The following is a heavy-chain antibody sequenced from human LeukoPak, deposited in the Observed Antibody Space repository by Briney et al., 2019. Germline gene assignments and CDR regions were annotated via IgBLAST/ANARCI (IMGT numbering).Heavy chain of an antibody. J-gene: IGHJ4*02. CDR3: AGGHYTLEY. V-gene: IGHV4-59*01. CDR1: GGSIRSYY. Sequence: PSETLSLTCTVSGGSIRSYYWSWIRQPPGKGLEWIGLLYPSGSTNYNPSLKSRVTISVDTSRTQFSLKLSSMTAADTAIYYCAGGHYTLEYWGQGTLVTVSS. D-gene: IGHD4-11*01. CDR2: LYPSGST.